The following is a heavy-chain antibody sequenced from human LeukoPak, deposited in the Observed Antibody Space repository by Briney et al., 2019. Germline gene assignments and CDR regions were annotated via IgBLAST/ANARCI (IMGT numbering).Heavy chain of an antibody. D-gene: IGHD1-7*01. V-gene: IGHV4-34*01. CDR2: INDSGRT. CDR1: GGSFSNYY. CDR3: ARRWNYGRNYYIDV. Sequence: PSETLSLTCGVYGGSFSNYYWRWIRQPPGKGLEWIGEINDSGRTNYNPSLMSRVTVSVDTSKNQFSLRLTSVTATDTAVYYCARRWNYGRNYYIDVWGKGATVSVSS. J-gene: IGHJ6*03.